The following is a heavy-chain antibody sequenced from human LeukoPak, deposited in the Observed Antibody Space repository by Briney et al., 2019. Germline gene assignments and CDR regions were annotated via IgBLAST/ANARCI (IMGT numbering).Heavy chain of an antibody. D-gene: IGHD2-2*02. CDR3: AKDSQYQLLYGVFDS. Sequence: ASVKVSCKASGYTFTSYGISWVRQAPGQGLEWMGWISAYNGNTNYAQKLQGRVTMTRDTSTSTVYMELSSLRSEDTALYYCAKDSQYQLLYGVFDSWGQGTLVTVSP. CDR2: ISAYNGNT. CDR1: GYTFTSYG. J-gene: IGHJ4*02. V-gene: IGHV1-18*01.